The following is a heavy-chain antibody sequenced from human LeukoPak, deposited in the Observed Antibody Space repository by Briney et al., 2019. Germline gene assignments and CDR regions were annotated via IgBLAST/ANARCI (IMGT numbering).Heavy chain of an antibody. D-gene: IGHD3-16*01. V-gene: IGHV1-18*01. CDR2: ISANNGNT. CDR1: GYTFTSYG. CDR3: SRDDGPFGGVRFDH. J-gene: IGHJ4*02. Sequence: ASVKVSCKASGYTFTSYGISWVRQAPGQGLEWMGWISANNGNTNYAQKVQGRVTMTRDTSTSTAYMELRSLRYDDTAVYYCSRDDGPFGGVRFDHWGQGTLVTVSS.